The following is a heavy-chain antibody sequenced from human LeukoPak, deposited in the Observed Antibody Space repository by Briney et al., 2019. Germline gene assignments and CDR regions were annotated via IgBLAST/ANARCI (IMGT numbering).Heavy chain of an antibody. CDR3: ARDKRTIRDYGDYVSLDY. D-gene: IGHD4-17*01. V-gene: IGHV1-46*01. CDR2: INPSGGST. J-gene: IGHJ4*02. CDR1: GYTFPSYY. Sequence: ASVKVSCRASGYTFPSYYMHWVQQAPGQGLEWMGIINPSGGSTSHAQKFQRRDNMTRDTSTSTVYMELSSLRSEDTAVYYCARDKRTIRDYGDYVSLDYWGQGTLVTVSS.